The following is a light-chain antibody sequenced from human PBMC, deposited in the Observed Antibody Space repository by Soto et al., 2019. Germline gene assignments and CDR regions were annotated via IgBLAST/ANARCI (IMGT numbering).Light chain of an antibody. J-gene: IGKJ5*01. CDR2: DAS. V-gene: IGKV3-11*01. CDR1: QTVSSSY. CDR3: QQRSNWPIT. Sequence: EVMLTQSPGTLSLSPGDRATLSCRSSQTVSSSYLAWYQQKPGKPPLLVIYDASNRATGIPARFSGSGSGTDFTLTISSLEPEDFAVYYCQQRSNWPITFGQGTRLEIK.